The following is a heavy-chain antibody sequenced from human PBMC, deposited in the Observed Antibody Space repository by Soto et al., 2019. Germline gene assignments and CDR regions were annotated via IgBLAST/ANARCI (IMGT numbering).Heavy chain of an antibody. V-gene: IGHV3-74*01. J-gene: IGHJ4*02. D-gene: IGHD3-22*01. Sequence: GGSLRLSCAASGFTFSSYWMHWVRQAPGKGLVWVSRINSDGSSTSYADSVKGRFTISRDNAKDTLYLQMSSLRAEDTAVYYCAKDSDSSGYHQDYFDYWGQGTLVTVSS. CDR2: INSDGSST. CDR1: GFTFSSYW. CDR3: AKDSDSSGYHQDYFDY.